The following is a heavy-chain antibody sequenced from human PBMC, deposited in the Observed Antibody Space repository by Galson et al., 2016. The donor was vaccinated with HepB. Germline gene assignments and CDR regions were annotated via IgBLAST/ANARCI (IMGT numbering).Heavy chain of an antibody. J-gene: IGHJ6*02. D-gene: IGHD2-2*01. V-gene: IGHV1-18*01. CDR1: GYTFTTYG. Sequence: VKVSCKASGYTFTTYGISWVRQAPGQGLEWMGWISAYNGNTNYAQKLQGRVTMTTDTSTSTAYMELRSLRSDDTAVYYCARDPRKIRYQLLEIYYYYYAMDXWGQGTTVTVSS. CDR2: ISAYNGNT. CDR3: ARDPRKIRYQLLEIYYYYYAMDX.